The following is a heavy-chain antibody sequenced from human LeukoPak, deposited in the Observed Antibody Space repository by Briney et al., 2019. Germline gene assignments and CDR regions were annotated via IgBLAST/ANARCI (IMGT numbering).Heavy chain of an antibody. CDR1: GFTFSSAW. CDR2: ISGSGGST. J-gene: IGHJ4*02. D-gene: IGHD6-6*01. V-gene: IGHV3-23*01. Sequence: PGGSLRLPCAASGFTFSSAWMNWVRQAPGKGLEWVSAISGSGGSTYYADSVKGRFTISRDNSKNTLYLQMNSLRAEDTAVYYCAKDLGSSSGRSYWGQGTLVTVSS. CDR3: AKDLGSSSGRSY.